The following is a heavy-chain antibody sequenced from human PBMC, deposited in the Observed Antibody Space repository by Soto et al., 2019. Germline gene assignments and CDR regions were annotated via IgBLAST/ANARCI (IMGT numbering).Heavy chain of an antibody. J-gene: IGHJ4*02. CDR3: ARVEAGPSPIAARRYYFDY. CDR2: ISANNGTT. CDR1: GYTFTSYA. V-gene: IGHV1-18*04. D-gene: IGHD6-6*01. Sequence: QVQLLQSGAEVKKPGASVKVSCKTSGYTFTSYAISWVRQAPGQGLEWLGWISANNGTTNYAQKLHGRVTMTTDTSTGTAYMDLRSLRSDDTALYYCARVEAGPSPIAARRYYFDYWGQGTLVTVSS.